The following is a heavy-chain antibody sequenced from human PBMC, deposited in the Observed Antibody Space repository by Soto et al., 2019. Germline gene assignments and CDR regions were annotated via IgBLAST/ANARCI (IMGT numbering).Heavy chain of an antibody. CDR1: GFTFSDYY. V-gene: IGHV3-11*06. Sequence: QVQLVESGGGLVKPGGSLRLSCLASGFTFSDYYMSWIRQAPGKGLAWISYISSSSPYTNYADSVKGRFTISRDNAKNSLSLQMNSLRADDTAGYYCARWWGLGEQLAPPLSYYVMDVWGQGTTVTVS. J-gene: IGHJ6*02. CDR3: ARWWGLGEQLAPPLSYYVMDV. D-gene: IGHD2-21*01. CDR2: ISSSSPYT.